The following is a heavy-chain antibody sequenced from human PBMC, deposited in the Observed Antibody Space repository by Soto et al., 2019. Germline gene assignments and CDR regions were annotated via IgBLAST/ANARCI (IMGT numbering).Heavy chain of an antibody. CDR1: GFTFSGAA. V-gene: IGHV3-73*01. D-gene: IGHD3-3*01. CDR2: MRSRATSYAT. CDR3: GRKASDFFTVSPRYFRDV. J-gene: IGHJ6*03. Sequence: EVQLVESGGGLVQPGGSLKLSCAASGFTFSGAAMHWVRQASGKGLEWLGRMRSRATSYATAYAASVKGRFTTCREAPAYPAYLQLDRLQHEQTAVYYCGRKASDFFTVSPRYFRDVWGKGTTVTVSS.